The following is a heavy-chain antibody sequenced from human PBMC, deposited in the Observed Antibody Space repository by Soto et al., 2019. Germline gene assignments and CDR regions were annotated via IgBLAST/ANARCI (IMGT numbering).Heavy chain of an antibody. J-gene: IGHJ4*02. D-gene: IGHD3-9*01. CDR2: IIPNFGTA. V-gene: IGHV1-69*13. CDR3: ARDKRSTYYVILTGCFDY. Sequence: AVRVACKAICGSSSSYDNSWVRQDPGQGLEWMGGIIPNFGTANYAQKFQGRVTITADESTSTAYMELSSLRSEDTAVYYCARDKRSTYYVILTGCFDYWGQGTLVTVSS. CDR1: CGSSSSYD.